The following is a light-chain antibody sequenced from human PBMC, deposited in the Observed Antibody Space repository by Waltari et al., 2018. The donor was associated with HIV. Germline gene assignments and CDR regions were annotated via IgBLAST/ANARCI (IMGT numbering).Light chain of an antibody. CDR2: NDS. J-gene: IGLJ2*01. CDR3: QVWYTSTDHGVV. CDR1: YIGSKS. Sequence: SYVLAQPPSVSVAPRQTARITCGGNYIGSKSVHWYQQKHGRAPVLVVYNDSDRPSGIPERFSGSNSGNTATLTISRVEAGDEADYYCQVWYTSTDHGVVFGGGTKLTVL. V-gene: IGLV3-21*02.